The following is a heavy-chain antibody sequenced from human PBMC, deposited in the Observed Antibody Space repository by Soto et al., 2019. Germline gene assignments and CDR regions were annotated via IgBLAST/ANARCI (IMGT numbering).Heavy chain of an antibody. CDR2: INPSGGST. V-gene: IGHV1-46*01. D-gene: IGHD6-19*01. CDR3: ARGRIAVAGKSWFDP. CDR1: GYTFTSYY. Sequence: VASVKVSCKASGYTFTSYYMHWVRQAPGQGLEWMGIINPSGGSTSYAQKFQGRVTMTRDTSTSTVYMELSSLRSEDTAVYYCARGRIAVAGKSWFDPWGQGTLVTVSS. J-gene: IGHJ5*02.